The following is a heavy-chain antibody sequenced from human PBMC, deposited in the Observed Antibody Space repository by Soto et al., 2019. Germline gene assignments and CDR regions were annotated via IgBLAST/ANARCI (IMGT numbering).Heavy chain of an antibody. CDR2: IYYSGST. CDR1: GGSINTYY. J-gene: IGHJ4*01. CDR3: ARASYYSDSFGYFLDY. D-gene: IGHD3-22*01. V-gene: IGHV4-59*01. Sequence: SETLSPTCIVSGGSINTYYWSWIRQAPGKGLEWIAYIYYSGSTNYNPSLKSRVSISVDTSKNQCSLKLSSVTAADTAVYYCARASYYSDSFGYFLDYWGRGNLVTSPQ.